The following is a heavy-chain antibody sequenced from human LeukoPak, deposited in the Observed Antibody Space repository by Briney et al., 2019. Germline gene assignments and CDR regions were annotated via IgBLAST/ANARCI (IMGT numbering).Heavy chain of an antibody. V-gene: IGHV3-21*01. CDR3: ARVVDCSSTTSCPYYFDF. D-gene: IGHD2-2*01. Sequence: GGSLRLSCAASGFTFSSYSINWVRQAPGKGLEWVSSISSSSRYIFYADSVKGRFTISRDNAKNLLYLQMNSLRAEDTAVYYCARVVDCSSTTSCPYYFDFWGRGTLVTVSS. J-gene: IGHJ4*02. CDR1: GFTFSSYS. CDR2: ISSSSRYI.